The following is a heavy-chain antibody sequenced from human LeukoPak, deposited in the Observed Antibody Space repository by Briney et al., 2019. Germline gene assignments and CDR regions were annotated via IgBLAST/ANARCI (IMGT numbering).Heavy chain of an antibody. CDR3: ATLRLSDHFDY. V-gene: IGHV3-23*05. Sequence: GGSLRLSCAASGFTFSSYAMNWVRLSAGKGLEWVSAITDNGNTTYYADSVQGRFTISRDNSKNTVYLQMNSLGVEDTAVYYCATLRLSDHFDYWGQGTLVTVSS. J-gene: IGHJ4*02. CDR2: ITDNGNTT. CDR1: GFTFSSYA. D-gene: IGHD2-15*01.